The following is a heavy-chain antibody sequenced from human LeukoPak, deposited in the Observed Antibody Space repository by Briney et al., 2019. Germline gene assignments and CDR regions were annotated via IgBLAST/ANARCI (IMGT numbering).Heavy chain of an antibody. CDR2: MNPNSGNT. J-gene: IGHJ4*02. V-gene: IGHV1-8*03. CDR1: GYTFTSYD. CDR3: ARGVDTAMGGDFDY. Sequence: ASVKVSCKASGYTFTSYDINWVRQATGQELEWMGWMNPNSGNTGYAQKFQGRVTITRNTSISTAYMELSSLRSEDTAVYCCARGVDTAMGGDFDYWGQGTLVTVSS. D-gene: IGHD5-18*01.